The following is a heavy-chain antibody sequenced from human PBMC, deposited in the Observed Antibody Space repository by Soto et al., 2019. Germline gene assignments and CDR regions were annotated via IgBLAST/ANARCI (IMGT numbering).Heavy chain of an antibody. V-gene: IGHV1-18*01. CDR3: ARVHYDFWSGYYPLYYYYYMDV. D-gene: IGHD3-3*01. CDR1: GYTFTSYG. CDR2: ISAYNGNT. Sequence: GASVKVSCKASGYTFTSYGISWVRQAPGQGLEWMGWISAYNGNTNYAQKLQGRVTMTTDTSTSTACMELRSLRSDDTAVYYCARVHYDFWSGYYPLYYYYYMDVWGKGTTVTVSS. J-gene: IGHJ6*03.